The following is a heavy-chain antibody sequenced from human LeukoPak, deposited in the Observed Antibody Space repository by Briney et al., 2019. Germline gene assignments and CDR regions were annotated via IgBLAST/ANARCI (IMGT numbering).Heavy chain of an antibody. V-gene: IGHV1-69*05. Sequence: GSSVRVSCKASGGTFSSYAISWVRQAPGQGLEWMGGIIPIFGTANYAQKFQGRVTITTDESTSTAYMELSSLRSEDTAVYYCATSRAGRRDGHNLIYWGQGTLVTVSS. J-gene: IGHJ4*02. CDR1: GGTFSSYA. CDR3: ATSRAGRRDGHNLIY. CDR2: IIPIFGTA. D-gene: IGHD5-24*01.